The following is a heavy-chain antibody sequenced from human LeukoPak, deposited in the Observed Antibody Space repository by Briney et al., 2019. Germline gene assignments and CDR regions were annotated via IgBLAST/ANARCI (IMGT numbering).Heavy chain of an antibody. V-gene: IGHV3-23*01. CDR2: VSSTGDST. Sequence: PGGSLRLSCAASGFTFSNYAMSWVRQAPGKGLEWVSGVSSTGDSTYSADSVKGRFTISRDNSKNTLYLQMNSLRAEDTAVYYCAKDLYHGVYFQVGQHWGQGTLVTVSS. CDR3: AKDLYHGVYFQVGQH. J-gene: IGHJ1*01. CDR1: GFTFSNYA. D-gene: IGHD4-17*01.